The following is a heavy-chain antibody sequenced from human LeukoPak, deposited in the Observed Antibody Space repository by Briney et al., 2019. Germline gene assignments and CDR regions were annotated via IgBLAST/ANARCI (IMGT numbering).Heavy chain of an antibody. V-gene: IGHV3-64*01. J-gene: IGHJ6*03. CDR3: ARSPCTSCYGGYPSRYYYYYYMDV. CDR2: ISSNGGST. Sequence: AGGSLRLSCAASGFTFSSYAMHWVRQAPGKGLEYVSAISSNGGSTYYANSVKGRFTISRDNSKNTLYLQMGSLRAEDMAVYYCARSPCTSCYGGYPSRYYYYYYMDVWGKGTTVTVSS. D-gene: IGHD2-2*01. CDR1: GFTFSSYA.